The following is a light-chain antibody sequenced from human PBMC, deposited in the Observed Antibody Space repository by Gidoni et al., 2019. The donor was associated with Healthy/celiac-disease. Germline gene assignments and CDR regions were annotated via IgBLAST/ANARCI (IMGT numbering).Light chain of an antibody. CDR2: IND. J-gene: IGLJ2*01. CDR1: SSNIGFNT. V-gene: IGLV1-44*01. CDR3: TAWDETLDGLV. Sequence: QSVLTPPPSASGATGTRVSLSCSGSSSNIGFNTVNWYQHLTGTAPELLIYINDQRPSGVPDRFSGSKSGTSASLAISGLQSEDEAHYYCTAWDETLDGLVFGGGTKLTVL.